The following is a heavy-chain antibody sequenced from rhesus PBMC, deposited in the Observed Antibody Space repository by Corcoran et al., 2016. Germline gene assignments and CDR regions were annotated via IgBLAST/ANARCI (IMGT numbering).Heavy chain of an antibody. CDR1: GSSLSSGYNY. V-gene: IGHV4-122*02. CDR2: ITYSGST. J-gene: IGHJ3*01. D-gene: IGHD2-27*01. CDR3: ARYPRGNDAFDF. Sequence: QVQLQESGTGLVKPSETLSLTCAVSGSSLSSGYNYVSWIRQPPGKGLEWIGYITYSGSTSYNPALTSRGTISRDTSKNQFSLKLSSVTAADTAVYYCARYPRGNDAFDFWGQGLRVTVSS.